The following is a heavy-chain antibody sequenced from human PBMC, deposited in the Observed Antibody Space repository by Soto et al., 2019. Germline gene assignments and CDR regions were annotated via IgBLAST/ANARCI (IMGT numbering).Heavy chain of an antibody. CDR3: TLYYYDSSGYYHTGKSRYYYYGMDV. V-gene: IGHV3-73*01. J-gene: IGHJ6*02. D-gene: IGHD3-22*01. Sequence: GGSLRLSCAASGFTFSGSAMHWVRQASGKGLEWVGRIRSKANSYATAYAASVKGRFTIARDDSKNTAYLQMNSLKTEDTAVYYCTLYYYDSSGYYHTGKSRYYYYGMDVWGQGTTVTVSS. CDR1: GFTFSGSA. CDR2: IRSKANSYAT.